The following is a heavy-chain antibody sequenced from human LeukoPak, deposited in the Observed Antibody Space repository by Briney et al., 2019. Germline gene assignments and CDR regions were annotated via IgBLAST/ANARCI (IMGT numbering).Heavy chain of an antibody. J-gene: IGHJ6*04. V-gene: IGHV3-30*18. Sequence: GGSLRLSRAASGFTFSSYGMHWVRQAPGKGLEWVAVISYDGSNKYYADSVKGRFTISRDNSKNTLYLQMNSLRAEDTAVYYCAKDLGYGGWWRYYYYYGMDVWGKGTTVTVSS. CDR1: GFTFSSYG. D-gene: IGHD6-19*01. CDR3: AKDLGYGGWWRYYYYYGMDV. CDR2: ISYDGSNK.